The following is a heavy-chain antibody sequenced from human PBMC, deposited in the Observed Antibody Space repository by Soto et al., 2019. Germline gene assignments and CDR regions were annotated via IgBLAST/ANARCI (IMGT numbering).Heavy chain of an antibody. CDR3: XXXXXXXXXXXSPTFDI. J-gene: IGHJ3*02. CDR2: ISYDGSNK. V-gene: IGHV3-30*03. Sequence: QVQLVESGGGVVQPGRSLRLSCAASGFTFSSYGMHWVRQAPGKGLEWXXVISYDGSNKYYADSVKGRFTISRDNSKXXXXXXXXXXXXXXXXXXXXXXXXXXXXXXXSPTFDIWGQGTMVTVSS. CDR1: GFTFSSYG.